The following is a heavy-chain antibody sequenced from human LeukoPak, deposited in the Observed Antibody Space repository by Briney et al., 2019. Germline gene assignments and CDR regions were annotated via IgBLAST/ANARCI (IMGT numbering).Heavy chain of an antibody. CDR2: INHGGST. CDR1: GGSFSGDY. D-gene: IGHD3-9*01. CDR3: AREGVYYDILAAYYRPYYFDF. J-gene: IGHJ4*02. V-gene: IGHV4-34*01. Sequence: SETLPLTCAVYGGSFSGDYWSWIRQPPGKGLEWIGEINHGGSTNYNPSLKSRLTISVDTSKNQFSLKPSSVTAADTAVYYCAREGVYYDILAAYYRPYYFDFWGQGHLVTVYS.